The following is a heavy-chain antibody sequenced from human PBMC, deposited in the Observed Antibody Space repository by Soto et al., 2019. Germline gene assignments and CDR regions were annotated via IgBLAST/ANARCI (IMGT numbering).Heavy chain of an antibody. D-gene: IGHD4-17*01. V-gene: IGHV3-33*01. Sequence: QVQLVESGGGVVQPGRSLRLSCAASGFTFSSYGMHWVRQAPGKGLEWVAVIWYDGSNKYYADSVKGRFTISRDNSKNTLYLQMNSLRAEDTAVYYCARAGGGDSRGGMDVWGQGTTVTVSS. CDR1: GFTFSSYG. J-gene: IGHJ6*02. CDR2: IWYDGSNK. CDR3: ARAGGGDSRGGMDV.